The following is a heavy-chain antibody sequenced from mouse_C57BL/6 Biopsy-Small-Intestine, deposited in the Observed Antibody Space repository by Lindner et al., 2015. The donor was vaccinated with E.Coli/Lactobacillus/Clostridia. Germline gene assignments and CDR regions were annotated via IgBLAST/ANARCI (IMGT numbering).Heavy chain of an antibody. CDR1: GYAFSSSW. CDR2: IYPGDGDT. J-gene: IGHJ3*01. V-gene: IGHV1-82*01. Sequence: VQLQESGPELVKPGASVKISCKASGYAFSSSWMSWVKQRPGKGLEWIGRIYPGDGDTNYNGKFKGKATLTADKSSSTAYMQLSSLTSEDSAVYFCARSDDYDGAWFAYWGQGTLVTVSA. D-gene: IGHD2-4*01. CDR3: ARSDDYDGAWFAY.